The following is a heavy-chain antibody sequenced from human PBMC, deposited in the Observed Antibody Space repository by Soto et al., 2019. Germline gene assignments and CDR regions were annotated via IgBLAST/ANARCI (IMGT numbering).Heavy chain of an antibody. D-gene: IGHD3-9*01. J-gene: IGHJ4*02. CDR3: AKQGSDWSAPFAY. CDR1: GFSFSSYG. V-gene: IGHV3-30*18. CDR2: ISYDGTDE. Sequence: QVQLVESGGGVVQPGRSLRLSCAASGFSFSSYGMHWVRQAPGKGLEWVAMISYDGTDEYYADYVKGRFNISKDNSKNAGYLQTSSLIAEHTAVYYCAKQGSDWSAPFAYWGQGTLVTVSS.